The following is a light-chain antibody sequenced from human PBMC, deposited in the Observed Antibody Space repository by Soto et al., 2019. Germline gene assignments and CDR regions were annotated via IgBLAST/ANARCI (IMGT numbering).Light chain of an antibody. CDR3: CSYTSTDTRV. J-gene: IGLJ1*01. CDR1: SSDVGSYKS. V-gene: IGLV2-14*01. CDR2: EVT. Sequence: QSVLTQPAFVSGSPGQSITISCSGTSSDVGSYKSVSWYQQHPGKAPKLIIYEVTYRPSGVSYRFSGSQSGNTASLTISGLQAEDESYYYCCSYTSTDTRVFGTGTKLTVL.